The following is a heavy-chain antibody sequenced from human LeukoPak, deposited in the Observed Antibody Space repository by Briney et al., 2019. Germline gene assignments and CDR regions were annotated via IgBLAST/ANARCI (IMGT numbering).Heavy chain of an antibody. CDR3: ARGYYDSGGYYFDY. CDR1: GFSFSTYA. Sequence: GGPLRLSCDASGFSFSTYAMHWVRQAPGKGLEYVSAISSDGGITYYANSVEGRFTISRDNSKNTLYLQMGSLRAEDMAVYFCARGYYDSGGYYFDYWGQGTLVTVSS. CDR2: ISSDGGIT. D-gene: IGHD3-22*01. V-gene: IGHV3-64*01. J-gene: IGHJ4*02.